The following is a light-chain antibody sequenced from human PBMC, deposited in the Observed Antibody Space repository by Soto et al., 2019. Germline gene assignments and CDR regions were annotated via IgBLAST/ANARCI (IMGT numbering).Light chain of an antibody. Sequence: DIQMTQSPSTLSASVGDRVTITCRASQSISDWLAWYQQKPGKAPKLLIYKASSLESGVPSRFSGSGSGTEFTLTISCLQPDDFATYYCQQYDSYWTFGQGTKVEI. J-gene: IGKJ1*01. CDR1: QSISDW. CDR2: KAS. V-gene: IGKV1-5*03. CDR3: QQYDSYWT.